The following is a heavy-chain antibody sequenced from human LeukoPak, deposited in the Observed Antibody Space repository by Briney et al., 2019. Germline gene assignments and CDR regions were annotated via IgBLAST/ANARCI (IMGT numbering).Heavy chain of an antibody. Sequence: SVKVSCKASGGTFSSYAISWVRQAPGQGLEWMGGIIPIFGTANYAQKFQGRVTITADESPNTVYMELSSLRSEDTAVYYCAGESGTEWGFDPWGQGTLVTVSS. CDR2: IIPIFGTA. D-gene: IGHD1-26*01. J-gene: IGHJ5*02. V-gene: IGHV1-69*13. CDR1: GGTFSSYA. CDR3: AGESGTEWGFDP.